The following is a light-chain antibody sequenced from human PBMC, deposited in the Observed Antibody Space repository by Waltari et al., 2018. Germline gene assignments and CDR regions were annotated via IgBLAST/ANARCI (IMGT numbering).Light chain of an antibody. V-gene: IGLV2-14*01. CDR2: EVS. CDR3: SSYTSSSTRV. Sequence: QAAPAPPSSRAGSPGPVVPNSLNWNRRDVGGVNFDLWYQEHPGKAPKLIIYEVSYRPSGVSNRFSGSKSGNTASLTISGLQAEDEADYYCSSYTSSSTRVFGTGTKVTVL. J-gene: IGLJ1*01. CDR1: RDVGGVNF.